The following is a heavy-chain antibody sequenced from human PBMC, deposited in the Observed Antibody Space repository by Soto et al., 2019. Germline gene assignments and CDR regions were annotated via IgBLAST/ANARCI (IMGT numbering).Heavy chain of an antibody. J-gene: IGHJ6*02. Sequence: QVQLVQSGAEVKKPGASVKVSCKASGYTFTGYYMHWVRQAPGQGLEWMGWINPNSGGTNYAQKFQGWVNMTRDTSISTAYMELSRLRSDDTAVYYCARENGSGSYYRCGMDVWGQGTTVTVSS. CDR1: GYTFTGYY. CDR3: ARENGSGSYYRCGMDV. D-gene: IGHD3-10*01. V-gene: IGHV1-2*04. CDR2: INPNSGGT.